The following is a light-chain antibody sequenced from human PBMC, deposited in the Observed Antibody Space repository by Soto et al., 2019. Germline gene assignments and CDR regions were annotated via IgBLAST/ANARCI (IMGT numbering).Light chain of an antibody. V-gene: IGKV3-20*01. CDR2: GAS. CDR3: QQYGSSPTT. Sequence: EIVLTQSPVTLSLSPGERATLSCRASQSVTSNYIAWYQQKPGQAPRLLVFGASIRATGLPDRFSGSGSGTDFTLTISRLEPEDFAVYHCQQYGSSPTTFGQVTKVEIK. J-gene: IGKJ1*01. CDR1: QSVTSNY.